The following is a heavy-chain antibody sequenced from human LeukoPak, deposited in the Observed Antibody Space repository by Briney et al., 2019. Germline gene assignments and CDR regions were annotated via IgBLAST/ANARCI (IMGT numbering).Heavy chain of an antibody. V-gene: IGHV3-74*01. Sequence: GGSLRLSCAPSGFTFSTYWMHWVRQAPGRGLVWLSRINSDGSSTSYADSVKGRFTISRDNAKNSLYLQMNSLRAEDTAVYYCARGPQQLARPYNWFDPWGQGTLVTVSS. CDR1: GFTFSTYW. J-gene: IGHJ5*02. CDR2: INSDGSST. CDR3: ARGPQQLARPYNWFDP. D-gene: IGHD6-13*01.